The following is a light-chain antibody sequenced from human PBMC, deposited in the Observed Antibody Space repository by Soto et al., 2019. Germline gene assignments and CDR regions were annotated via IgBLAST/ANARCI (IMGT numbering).Light chain of an antibody. CDR2: DVS. J-gene: IGLJ1*01. Sequence: QSVLTQPASVSGSPGRSITISCTGTSRDVGGYNYVSWYQQHPGKAPKLMIYDVSNRPSRVSNRFSGSKSGNTASLTISGLQAEDEADYCCSSYTSSSTPPYVCGTGTKVTVL. CDR1: SRDVGGYNY. V-gene: IGLV2-14*01. CDR3: SSYTSSSTPPYV.